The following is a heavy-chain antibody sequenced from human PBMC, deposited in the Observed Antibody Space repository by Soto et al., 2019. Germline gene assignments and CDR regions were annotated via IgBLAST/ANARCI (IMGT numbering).Heavy chain of an antibody. J-gene: IGHJ4*02. CDR1: GDSVSSNSAA. D-gene: IGHD3-22*01. Sequence: PTQTLSLTCAISGDSVSSNSAAWNWIRQSPSRGLEWLGRTYYRSKWYNDYAVSVKSRITINPDTSKNQFPLQLNSVTPEEPAVYYCARDYYDSSGQNTPFDCWGQGGLVAVSS. CDR2: TYYRSKWYN. CDR3: ARDYYDSSGQNTPFDC. V-gene: IGHV6-1*01.